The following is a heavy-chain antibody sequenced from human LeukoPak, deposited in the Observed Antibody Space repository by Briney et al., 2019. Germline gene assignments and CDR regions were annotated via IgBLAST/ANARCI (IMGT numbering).Heavy chain of an antibody. CDR1: GFTFTGYY. CDR3: ARWRQTTILVMDPSYYFDY. V-gene: IGHV1-2*02. CDR2: INPDSGGT. Sequence: ASVKVSCRASGFTFTGYYMHWVRQAPGQGLECMGWINPDSGGTHSAQNFQGRVTMTRDTSVSTAYMELSRLRSDDTAVYYCARWRQTTILVMDPSYYFDYWGQGTLVTVSS. D-gene: IGHD3-22*01. J-gene: IGHJ4*02.